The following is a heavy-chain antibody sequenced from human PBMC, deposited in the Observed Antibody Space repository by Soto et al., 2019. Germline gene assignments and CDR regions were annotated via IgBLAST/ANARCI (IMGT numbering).Heavy chain of an antibody. CDR3: AMMALNYYGMDV. CDR1: GGTFSSYA. V-gene: IGHV1-69*13. J-gene: IGHJ6*02. CDR2: IIPIFGTA. Sequence: GASVKVSCKASGGTFSSYAISWVRQAPGQGLEWMGGIIPIFGTANYAQKFQGRVTITADESTSTAYMELSSLRYEDTDVYYCAMMALNYYGMDVWGQGTTVTVSS.